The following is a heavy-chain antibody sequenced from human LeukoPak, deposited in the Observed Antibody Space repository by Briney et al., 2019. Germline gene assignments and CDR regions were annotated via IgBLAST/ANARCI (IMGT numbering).Heavy chain of an antibody. CDR3: ARRKGFVDYGMDV. V-gene: IGHV4-59*08. CDR2: IYYSGST. J-gene: IGHJ6*02. Sequence: PSETLSLTCTVSGVSISSYYWSWIRQPPGKGLEWIGYIYYSGSTNHNPSLKSRVTISVDTSKNQFSLQLSSVTAADTGVYYWARRKGFVDYGMDVWGQGTTVTVSS. CDR1: GVSISSYY. D-gene: IGHD3-16*01.